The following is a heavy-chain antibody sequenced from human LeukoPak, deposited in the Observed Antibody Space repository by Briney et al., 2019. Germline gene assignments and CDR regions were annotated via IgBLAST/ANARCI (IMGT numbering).Heavy chain of an antibody. D-gene: IGHD3-3*01. CDR1: GYTFTSYY. J-gene: IGHJ4*02. Sequence: ASVKVSCKASGYTFTSYYMHWVRQAPGQGLEWMGIINPSGGSTSYTQKFQGRVTMTRDTSTSTVYMELSSLRSEDTAVYYCAREVTIFGVKTHIDLDYWGQGTLVTVSS. CDR3: AREVTIFGVKTHIDLDY. V-gene: IGHV1-46*01. CDR2: INPSGGST.